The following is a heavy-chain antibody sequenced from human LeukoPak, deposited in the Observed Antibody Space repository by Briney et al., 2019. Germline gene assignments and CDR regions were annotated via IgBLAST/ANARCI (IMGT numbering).Heavy chain of an antibody. Sequence: QTGGSLRLSCAASGFTFSSYGMHWVRQAPGKGLEWVAVISYDGSNKYYADSVKGRFTISRDNSKNTLYLQMNSLRAEDTAVYYCAKSIPYCSGGSCYYYYYYGMDVWGQGTTVTVSS. D-gene: IGHD2-15*01. V-gene: IGHV3-30*18. CDR1: GFTFSSYG. CDR3: AKSIPYCSGGSCYYYYYYGMDV. J-gene: IGHJ6*02. CDR2: ISYDGSNK.